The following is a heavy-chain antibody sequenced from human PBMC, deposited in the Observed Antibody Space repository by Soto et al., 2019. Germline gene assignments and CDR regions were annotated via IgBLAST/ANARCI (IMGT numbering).Heavy chain of an antibody. CDR3: TRDRDGAAGLLIDY. CDR1: GFIFSAYG. V-gene: IGHV3-33*01. D-gene: IGHD6-13*01. J-gene: IGHJ4*02. CDR2: IWYHGGKK. Sequence: QVQLVESGGGVVQPGGSLRLSCAASGFIFSAYGMHWVRQAPGKGLEWVAVIWYHGGKKVYADSVKGRFAISRDNSKNTIYLQMNSLGVEDTAVYYCTRDRDGAAGLLIDYWGQGTLVTVSS.